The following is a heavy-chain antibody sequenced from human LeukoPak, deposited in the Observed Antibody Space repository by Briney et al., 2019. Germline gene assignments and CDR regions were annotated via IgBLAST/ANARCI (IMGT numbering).Heavy chain of an antibody. CDR1: GFTFSAYW. D-gene: IGHD5-12*01. Sequence: GGSLRLSCAASGFTFSAYWMYWVRQAPGKGLVWVSRINSDGSTTTYADSVKGRFTISRDNAKNSLYLQMHSLRAEDTAVYYCARDYDEDYWGQGTLVTVSS. J-gene: IGHJ4*02. CDR2: INSDGSTT. V-gene: IGHV3-74*01. CDR3: ARDYDEDY.